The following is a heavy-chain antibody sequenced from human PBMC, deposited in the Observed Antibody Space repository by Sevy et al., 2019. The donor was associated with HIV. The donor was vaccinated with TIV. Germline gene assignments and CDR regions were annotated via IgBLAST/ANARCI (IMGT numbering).Heavy chain of an antibody. V-gene: IGHV4-59*01. CDR1: GGSISSYY. J-gene: IGHJ4*02. D-gene: IGHD6-13*01. CDR2: IYYSGST. Sequence: SETLSLTCTVSGGSISSYYWSWIRQPPGKGLEWIGYIYYSGSTNYNPSLKSRVTISVDTSKNQFSLKLSSVTAADTAVCYCAREGSWYGFDYWGQGTLVTVSS. CDR3: AREGSWYGFDY.